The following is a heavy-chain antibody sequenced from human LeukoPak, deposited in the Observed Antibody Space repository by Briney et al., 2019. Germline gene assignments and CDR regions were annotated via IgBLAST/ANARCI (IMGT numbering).Heavy chain of an antibody. V-gene: IGHV4-34*01. D-gene: IGHD2-15*01. CDR2: TNHSGST. CDR3: ARYCSGGSCYSSGPIDY. J-gene: IGHJ4*02. Sequence: SETVSLNCSVYGGSFSGIYWMWIPQPPGKGLEWMAKTNHSGSTNYNTSLKSPVTISVDTSKNQFSLKRRSVTAADTAVYYCARYCSGGSCYSSGPIDYWGQGTLVTVSS. CDR1: GGSFSGIY.